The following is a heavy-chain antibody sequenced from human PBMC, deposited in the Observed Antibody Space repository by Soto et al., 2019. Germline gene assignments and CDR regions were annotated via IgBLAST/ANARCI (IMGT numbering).Heavy chain of an antibody. J-gene: IGHJ6*02. CDR3: ASDLVGASDSYGLDV. CDR2: VWHDGNNK. CDR1: GFTFSNYG. Sequence: GGSLRLSCAASGFTFSNYGMHWVRQAPGKGLEWVAIVWHDGNNKYYADSVRGRFIISRDNSKNRLYLQMNSLRAEDTAVYYCASDLVGASDSYGLDVWGQGTPVTVSS. D-gene: IGHD1-26*01. V-gene: IGHV3-33*01.